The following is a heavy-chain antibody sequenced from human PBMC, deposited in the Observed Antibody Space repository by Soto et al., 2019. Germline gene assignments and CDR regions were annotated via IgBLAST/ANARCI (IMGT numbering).Heavy chain of an antibody. CDR2: VNPDGSTT. D-gene: IGHD1-26*01. CDR3: AKVSSGSYDWFDP. J-gene: IGHJ5*02. Sequence: EVQLVESGGGLVQPGGSLRLSCAASKFSFSGYWMHWVRQAPGKGVMWVSRVNPDGSTTTYADSVKGRFTISRDNAKNTVFLQMNSLSADETAVYYCAKVSSGSYDWFDPWGQGTLVTVSS. CDR1: KFSFSGYW. V-gene: IGHV3-74*01.